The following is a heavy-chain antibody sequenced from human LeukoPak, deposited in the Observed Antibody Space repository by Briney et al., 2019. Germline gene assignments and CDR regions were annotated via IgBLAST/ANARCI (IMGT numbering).Heavy chain of an antibody. V-gene: IGHV4-34*01. CDR1: SGSFSGYY. CDR2: INHSGST. Sequence: SETLSLTCTVYSGSFSGYYWSWIRQPPVKGLEWIGEINHSGSTNYNPSLKSRDTISVVTSKNQFSLKLSSVTAADTAVYYCARALPSSSDPFDYWGQGTLVTVSS. D-gene: IGHD6-6*01. CDR3: ARALPSSSDPFDY. J-gene: IGHJ4*02.